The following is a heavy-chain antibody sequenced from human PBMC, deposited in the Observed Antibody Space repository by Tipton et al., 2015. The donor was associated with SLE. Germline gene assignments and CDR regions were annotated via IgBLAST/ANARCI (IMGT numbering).Heavy chain of an antibody. J-gene: IGHJ1*01. CDR1: GGSISSHY. D-gene: IGHD3-9*01. V-gene: IGHV4-59*11. CDR3: ARSYYDLLTGFYEAEYFQH. CDR2: IYYSGST. Sequence: TLSLTCTVSGGSISSHYWSWIRQPPGKGLEWIGYIYYSGSTNYNPSLKSRVTISVDTSKNQFSLKLSSVTAADTAVYYCARSYYDLLTGFYEAEYFQHWGQGTLVTVSS.